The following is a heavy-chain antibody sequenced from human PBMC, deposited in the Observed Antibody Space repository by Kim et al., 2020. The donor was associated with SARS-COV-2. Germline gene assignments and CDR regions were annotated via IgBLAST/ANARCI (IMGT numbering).Heavy chain of an antibody. D-gene: IGHD3-22*01. CDR3: ARSRYYYDSSWAFDI. Sequence: ASVKVSCKASGYTFTGYYMHWVRQAPGQGLEWMGWINPNSGGTNYAQKFQGRVTMTRDTSISTAYMELSRLRSDDTAVYYCARSRYYYDSSWAFDIWGQGTMVTVSS. CDR1: GYTFTGYY. V-gene: IGHV1-2*02. CDR2: INPNSGGT. J-gene: IGHJ3*02.